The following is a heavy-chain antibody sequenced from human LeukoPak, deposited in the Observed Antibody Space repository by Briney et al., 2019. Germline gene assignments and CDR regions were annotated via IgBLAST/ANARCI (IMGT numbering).Heavy chain of an antibody. CDR3: AKIYGDYDKHFDY. V-gene: IGHV3-9*01. Sequence: GGSLRLSCAASGFTFGDYAMHWVRQAPGKGLEWVSGISWNSGSIGYADSVKGRFTISRDNAKNSLYLQMNSLRAEDTALYYCAKIYGDYDKHFDYWGQGTLVTVSS. D-gene: IGHD4-17*01. CDR1: GFTFGDYA. J-gene: IGHJ4*02. CDR2: ISWNSGSI.